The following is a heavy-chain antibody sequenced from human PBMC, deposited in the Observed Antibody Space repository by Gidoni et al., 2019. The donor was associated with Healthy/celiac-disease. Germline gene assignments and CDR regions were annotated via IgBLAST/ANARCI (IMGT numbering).Heavy chain of an antibody. V-gene: IGHV3-48*01. Sequence: EVQLVESGGGLVQPGGSLRLSCAASGFTFSSYSMNWVRQAPGKGLEWVSYISSSSSTIYYADSVKGRFTISRDNAKNSLYLQMNSLRAEDTAVYYCARDPSPPNGYPDYWGQGTLVTVSS. D-gene: IGHD5-12*01. CDR3: ARDPSPPNGYPDY. J-gene: IGHJ4*02. CDR1: GFTFSSYS. CDR2: ISSSSSTI.